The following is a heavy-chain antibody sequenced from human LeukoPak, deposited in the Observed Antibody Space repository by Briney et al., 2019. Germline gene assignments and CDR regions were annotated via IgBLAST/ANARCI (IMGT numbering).Heavy chain of an antibody. CDR1: GFTFNYYW. Sequence: PGGSLRLSCAASGFTFNYYWLTWVRQAPGKGLEWVANIQQDGSEKYYVDSVKGRFIISRGNAKNSLYLQMNSLRAEDTAVYYCARVRKLRTRGVMDPLDYWGQGTLVTVSS. D-gene: IGHD3-10*01. J-gene: IGHJ4*02. CDR3: ARVRKLRTRGVMDPLDY. CDR2: IQQDGSEK. V-gene: IGHV3-7*01.